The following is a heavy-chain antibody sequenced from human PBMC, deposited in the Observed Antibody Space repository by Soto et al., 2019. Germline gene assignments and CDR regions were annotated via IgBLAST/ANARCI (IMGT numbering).Heavy chain of an antibody. CDR3: ARSGDSSGYYLD. CDR1: GFPFSSYE. Sequence: HLGGSLRLSCAASGFPFSSYEMNWVRQAPGKGLEWVSYISSSGSTIYYADSVKGRFTISRDNAKKSLYLQMNSLRAEDTAVYYCARSGDSSGYYLDWGQGTLVTVSS. D-gene: IGHD3-22*01. V-gene: IGHV3-48*03. J-gene: IGHJ4*02. CDR2: ISSSGSTI.